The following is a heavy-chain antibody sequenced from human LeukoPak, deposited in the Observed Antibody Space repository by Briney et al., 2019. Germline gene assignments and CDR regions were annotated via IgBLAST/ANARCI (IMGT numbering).Heavy chain of an antibody. CDR1: GYTFTGYY. D-gene: IGHD4/OR15-4a*01. Sequence: ASVKVSCKASGYTFTGYYIHWVRQAPGQGLEWMGRINPSSGVTTYVQKFQGRVTMTRDTPISTAYMELSRLRSDDTAVYYCATRGGANTLNYRGQGTLVTVSS. J-gene: IGHJ4*02. CDR2: INPSSGVT. V-gene: IGHV1-2*06. CDR3: ATRGGANTLNY.